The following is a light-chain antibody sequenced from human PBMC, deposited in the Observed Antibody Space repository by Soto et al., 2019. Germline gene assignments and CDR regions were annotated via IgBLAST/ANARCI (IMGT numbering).Light chain of an antibody. V-gene: IGKV3-15*01. Sequence: IVLTQSPATLSVSPGERATLSCRASQSVSSLLAWYQQKPRQAPRLLIYDTSTRATGIPARFSGSGSGTEFTLTITSLQSEDFAVYYCQEYNNWHPITFGGGTKVEIK. J-gene: IGKJ4*01. CDR1: QSVSSL. CDR3: QEYNNWHPIT. CDR2: DTS.